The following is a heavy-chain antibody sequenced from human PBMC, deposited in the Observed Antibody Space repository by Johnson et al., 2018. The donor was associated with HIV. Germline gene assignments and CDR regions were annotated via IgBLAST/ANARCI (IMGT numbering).Heavy chain of an antibody. J-gene: IGHJ3*02. V-gene: IGHV3-30-3*01. CDR2: ISYDGSNE. CDR3: ARMGLTGAFDI. Sequence: QVQLVESGGGVVQPGRSLRLSCAASGFTFSSYAMHWVRQAPGKGLEWVAVISYDGSNEYYTDSVKGRFTISRDNAKNSLYLQMDSLRAEDTAVYYCARMGLTGAFDIWGQGTMVTVSS. CDR1: GFTFSSYA. D-gene: IGHD3-9*01.